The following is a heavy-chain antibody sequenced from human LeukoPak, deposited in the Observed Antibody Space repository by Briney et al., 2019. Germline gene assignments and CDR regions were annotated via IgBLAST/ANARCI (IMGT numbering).Heavy chain of an antibody. CDR1: GGSISTSSYY. J-gene: IGHJ3*02. CDR3: AKSNGSGLVDI. D-gene: IGHD3-10*01. CDR2: IFYSGST. Sequence: PSETLSLTCTVSGGSISTSSYYWGWVRQPPGKGLEWIGNIFYSGSTYYSPSLKSRVTISLDPSRNQFSLKLNSVTAADTAVYYCAKSNGSGLVDIWGQGTMVTVSS. V-gene: IGHV4-39*07.